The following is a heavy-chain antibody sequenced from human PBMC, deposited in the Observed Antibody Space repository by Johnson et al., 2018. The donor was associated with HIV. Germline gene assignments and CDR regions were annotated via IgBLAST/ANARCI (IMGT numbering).Heavy chain of an antibody. CDR3: ARGDDREIGRAQNTGAFDI. CDR2: ISYDGSNK. D-gene: IGHD3/OR15-3a*01. J-gene: IGHJ3*02. V-gene: IGHV3-30-3*01. Sequence: QVKLVESGGGVVQPGRSLRLSCAASGFTFSSYAMHWVRQAPGKGLEWVAVISYDGSNKYYADSVKGRFTISRDNSKNTLYLQMNSLRAEDTAVYYCARGDDREIGRAQNTGAFDIWGQGTMVTVSS. CDR1: GFTFSSYA.